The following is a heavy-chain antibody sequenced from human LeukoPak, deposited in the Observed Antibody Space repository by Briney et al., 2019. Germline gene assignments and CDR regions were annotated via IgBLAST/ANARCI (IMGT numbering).Heavy chain of an antibody. CDR1: GFTFSSYA. D-gene: IGHD3-10*01. J-gene: IGHJ4*02. Sequence: GGSLRLSCAASGFTFSSYAMQWVRQAPGKGLEYVSAISSNGGSTYYADSVKGRFTISRDSSKNTLYLQMSSLRAEDMAVYYCARSSMVRGVIILDYWGQGTLVTVSS. CDR3: ARSSMVRGVIILDY. CDR2: ISSNGGST. V-gene: IGHV3-64*02.